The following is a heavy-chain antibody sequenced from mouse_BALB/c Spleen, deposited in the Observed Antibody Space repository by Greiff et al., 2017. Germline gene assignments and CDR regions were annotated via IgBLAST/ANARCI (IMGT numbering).Heavy chain of an antibody. CDR1: GFTFSSYA. CDR3: ARFNYGSSYYAMDY. J-gene: IGHJ4*01. Sequence: EVQVVESGGGLVKPGGSLKLSCAASGFTFSSYAMSWVRQSPEKRLEWVAEISSGGSYTYYPDTVTGRFTISRDNAKNTLYLEMSSLRSEDTAMYYCARFNYGSSYYAMDYWGQGTSVTVSS. D-gene: IGHD1-1*01. V-gene: IGHV5-9-4*01. CDR2: ISSGGSYT.